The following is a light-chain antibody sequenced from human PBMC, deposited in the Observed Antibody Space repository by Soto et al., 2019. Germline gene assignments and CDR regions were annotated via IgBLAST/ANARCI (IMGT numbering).Light chain of an antibody. CDR1: QSVSSN. V-gene: IGKV3-20*01. CDR3: QQYGSSPRT. Sequence: EIVLPQSPGTLSLSPGARATLSFRASQSVSSNLAWYQQKPGQAPRLLIYGASSRATGIPDRFSGSGSGTDFTLTISRLEPEDFAVYYCQQYGSSPRTFGQGTKVDI. J-gene: IGKJ1*01. CDR2: GAS.